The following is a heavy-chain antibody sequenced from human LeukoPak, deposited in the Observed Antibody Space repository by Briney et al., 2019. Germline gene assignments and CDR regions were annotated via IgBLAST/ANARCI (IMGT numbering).Heavy chain of an antibody. CDR3: ARDTFTGTTWGTQFDY. J-gene: IGHJ4*02. D-gene: IGHD1-1*01. V-gene: IGHV3-33*08. Sequence: GGSLRLSCAASGFTFSSYAMSWVRQAPGKGLEWVALIRYDGSDEYYADSVKGRFTISRDNSKNTLYLQMNSLRAEDTAVYHCARDTFTGTTWGTQFDYWGQGTLVTVSS. CDR1: GFTFSSYA. CDR2: IRYDGSDE.